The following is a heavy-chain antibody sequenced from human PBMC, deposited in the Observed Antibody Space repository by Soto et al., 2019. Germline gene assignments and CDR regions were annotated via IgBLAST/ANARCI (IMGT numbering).Heavy chain of an antibody. CDR3: AKDRTGSLLRYFDDLDYYYGMDV. V-gene: IGHV3-30*18. CDR1: AFTFSSYG. D-gene: IGHD3-9*01. CDR2: ISYDGSNK. J-gene: IGHJ6*02. Sequence: PGGLLRLSCAACAFTFSSYGMHWVRQAPDKVLEWVAVISYDGSNKYYADSVKGRFTISRDNSKNTLYLQMNSLRAEDTAVYYCAKDRTGSLLRYFDDLDYYYGMDVWGQGTTVTVSS.